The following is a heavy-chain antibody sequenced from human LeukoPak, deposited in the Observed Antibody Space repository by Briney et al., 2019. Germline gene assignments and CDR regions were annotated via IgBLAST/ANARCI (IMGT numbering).Heavy chain of an antibody. Sequence: GGSLRLSCVASGFTFSNSWMNWVRQAPGKGLEGVGFIRSKAYGGTTEYAASVKGRFTISRDDSKSIAYLQMNSLKTEDTAVYYCTRGRRATYDYWGQGTLVTVSS. CDR1: GFTFSNSW. J-gene: IGHJ4*02. CDR2: IRSKAYGGTT. V-gene: IGHV3-49*04. D-gene: IGHD1-26*01. CDR3: TRGRRATYDY.